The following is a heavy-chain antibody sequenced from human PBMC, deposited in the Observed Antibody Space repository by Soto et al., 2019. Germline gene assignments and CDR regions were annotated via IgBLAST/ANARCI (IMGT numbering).Heavy chain of an antibody. V-gene: IGHV1-18*01. CDR1: GYTFTTSC. CDR2: ISTYNGDT. CDR3: ARQGSWPYYYYGLDV. Sequence: ASVKVSCKASGYTFTTSCISWVRQAPGQGLEWMGWISTYNGDTNSAQKFQGRVTMTADTSTGTAYMELMSLKSDDTAVYYCARQGSWPYYYYGLDVWGQGTTVTVSS. D-gene: IGHD1-26*01. J-gene: IGHJ6*02.